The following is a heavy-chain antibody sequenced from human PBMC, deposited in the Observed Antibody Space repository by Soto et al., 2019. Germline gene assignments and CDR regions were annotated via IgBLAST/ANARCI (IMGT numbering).Heavy chain of an antibody. CDR3: ARLSYYDSSGYYSY. CDR1: GGSVSSGSYY. V-gene: IGHV4-61*01. J-gene: IGHJ4*02. Sequence: QVQLQESGPGLVKPSETLSLTCTVSGGSVSSGSYYWSWIRQPPGKGLEWIGYIYYSGSTNYTPSVKSRVTIAVDTSKNQFSLKLSSVTAADTAVYYCARLSYYDSSGYYSYWGQGILVTVSS. CDR2: IYYSGST. D-gene: IGHD3-22*01.